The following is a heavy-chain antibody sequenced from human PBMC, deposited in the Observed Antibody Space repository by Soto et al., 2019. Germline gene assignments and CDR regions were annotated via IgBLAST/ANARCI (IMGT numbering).Heavy chain of an antibody. Sequence: SETLSLTCTVSGGSISSSIYYWGWIRQPPGKGLEWIGSIYYSGSTYYNPSLKSRVTISVDTSKNQFSLKLSSVTAADTAVYYCARRQSSSWYGLWGQGTLVTVS. CDR2: IYYSGST. J-gene: IGHJ4*02. CDR1: GGSISSSIYY. D-gene: IGHD6-13*01. V-gene: IGHV4-39*01. CDR3: ARRQSSSWYGL.